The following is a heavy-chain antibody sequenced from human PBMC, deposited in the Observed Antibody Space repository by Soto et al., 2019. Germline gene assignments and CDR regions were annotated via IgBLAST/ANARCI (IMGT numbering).Heavy chain of an antibody. Sequence: SETLSLTCTVSGGSIISYYWSWIRQPPGKGLERIGYIYYSGSTNYNPSLKSRVTISVDTSKNQFSLKLSSVTTADTAVYYCARVQGKYYYGSGSPYDMDVWGKGTTVTVSS. D-gene: IGHD3-10*01. CDR3: ARVQGKYYYGSGSPYDMDV. CDR2: IYYSGST. CDR1: GGSIISYY. J-gene: IGHJ6*03. V-gene: IGHV4-59*01.